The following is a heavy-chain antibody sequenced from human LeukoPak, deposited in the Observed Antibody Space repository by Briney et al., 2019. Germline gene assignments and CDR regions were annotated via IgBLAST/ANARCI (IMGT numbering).Heavy chain of an antibody. CDR1: GVSIRSKY. D-gene: IGHD6-19*01. CDR2: ISSSGTT. V-gene: IGHV4-59*01. Sequence: SETLSLTCTVSGVSIRSKYWSWLRQPPGKRLEWLGYISSSGTTNYNPSLKSRVTISVDTSRNQFSLHLRSVTAADTAVYYCARDLAGPNDAFDIWGRGTMVTVSS. CDR3: ARDLAGPNDAFDI. J-gene: IGHJ3*02.